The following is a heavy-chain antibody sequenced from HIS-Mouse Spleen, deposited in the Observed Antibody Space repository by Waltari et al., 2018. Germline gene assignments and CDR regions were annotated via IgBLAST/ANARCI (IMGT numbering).Heavy chain of an antibody. V-gene: IGHV4-31*03. CDR3: ARSPYYDFWSGYSDNWFDP. CDR2: IYYSVRT. Sequence: QVQLQESGPGLVKPSQTLSLTCTVSGGSISSGGYYWSWIRQHPGKGLEWIGYIYYSVRTYYKPYLRSSVTLSVDTSQDQFSLKLSSVTAADTAVYYCARSPYYDFWSGYSDNWFDPWGQGTLVTVSS. D-gene: IGHD3-3*01. CDR1: GGSISSGGYY. J-gene: IGHJ5*02.